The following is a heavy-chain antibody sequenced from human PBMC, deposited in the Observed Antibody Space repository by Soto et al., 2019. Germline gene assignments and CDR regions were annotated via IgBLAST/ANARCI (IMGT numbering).Heavy chain of an antibody. V-gene: IGHV3-7*04. D-gene: IGHD3-10*01. CDR2: IKQDGSEK. J-gene: IGHJ4*02. CDR1: GFSFSEYW. CDR3: ARGVGELLPLDY. Sequence: EVQLVESGGGLVQPGGSLRLSCAASGFSFSEYWMTWVRQAPGKGLEWVANIKQDGSEKNYVDSVKGRFTVSRDNAKNSLNLQLNSLRVEDTAVFCCARGVGELLPLDYWGQGTLVTVSS.